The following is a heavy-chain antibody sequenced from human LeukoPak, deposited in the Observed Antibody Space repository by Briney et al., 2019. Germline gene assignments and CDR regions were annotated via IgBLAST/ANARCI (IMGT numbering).Heavy chain of an antibody. V-gene: IGHV3-21*01. Sequence: PGGSLRLSCAASGFTFSSDAMSWVRQAPGKGLEWVSSISSGTSYIYYADSVKGRFTISRDNAKNSLYLQMNSLRAEDTAVYYCARDPTSSWETAFDIWGQGTMVTVSS. D-gene: IGHD1-26*01. CDR3: ARDPTSSWETAFDI. J-gene: IGHJ3*02. CDR1: GFTFSSDA. CDR2: ISSGTSYI.